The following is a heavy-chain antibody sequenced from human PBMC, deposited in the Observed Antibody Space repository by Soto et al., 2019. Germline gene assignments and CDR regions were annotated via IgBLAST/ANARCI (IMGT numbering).Heavy chain of an antibody. Sequence: ASVKFSCKASGYTFTGYYMHWVRQAPGQGLEWMGWINPNSGGTNYAQRFQGWVTMTRDTSISTAYMELSRLRSDDTAVYYCAREGAVADYYYYGMDVWGQGTTVTVSS. CDR2: INPNSGGT. V-gene: IGHV1-2*04. J-gene: IGHJ6*02. CDR3: AREGAVADYYYYGMDV. CDR1: GYTFTGYY. D-gene: IGHD6-19*01.